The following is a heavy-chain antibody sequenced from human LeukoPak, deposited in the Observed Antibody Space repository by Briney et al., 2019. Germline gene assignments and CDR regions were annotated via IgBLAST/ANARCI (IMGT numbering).Heavy chain of an antibody. J-gene: IGHJ4*02. D-gene: IGHD1-26*01. Sequence: GASVKVPCKGSGYIFPDYYIYWVRQAPGQGLEWMGRINPNSGGTNYAQKFQGRVTMTRDTSISTAYMELSRLRSDDTAVYYCARGSKWELRDYWGQGTLVTVSS. V-gene: IGHV1-2*06. CDR3: ARGSKWELRDY. CDR2: INPNSGGT. CDR1: GYIFPDYY.